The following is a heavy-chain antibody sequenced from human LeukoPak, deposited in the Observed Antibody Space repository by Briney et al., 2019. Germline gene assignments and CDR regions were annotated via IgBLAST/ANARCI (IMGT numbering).Heavy chain of an antibody. CDR2: ITGSGGNT. CDR3: ARSVLGRVVVDLDC. J-gene: IGHJ4*02. D-gene: IGHD3-3*01. V-gene: IGHV3-23*01. CDR1: GFTFSSYA. Sequence: GGSLRLSCATSGFTFSSYAMSWVRQAPGKGLEWVSAITGSGGNTYYADSVKGRFTISRDNSKNTLYLQMSSLRVEDTALYYCARSVLGRVVVDLDCWGQGNLVTVSS.